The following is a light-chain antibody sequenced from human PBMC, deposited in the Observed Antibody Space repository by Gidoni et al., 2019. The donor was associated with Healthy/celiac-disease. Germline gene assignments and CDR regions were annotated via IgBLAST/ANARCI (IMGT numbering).Light chain of an antibody. Sequence: DIQMTEAPSSLSASVGDRVTITCRASQSISSYLNWYQQKPGKAPKLLIYAASSLHSGVPSRFSGSGSGTDFTLTISSLQPEDFAIYYCQQSYSTPFTFGPGTKVDIK. J-gene: IGKJ3*01. CDR1: QSISSY. V-gene: IGKV1-39*01. CDR3: QQSYSTPFT. CDR2: AAS.